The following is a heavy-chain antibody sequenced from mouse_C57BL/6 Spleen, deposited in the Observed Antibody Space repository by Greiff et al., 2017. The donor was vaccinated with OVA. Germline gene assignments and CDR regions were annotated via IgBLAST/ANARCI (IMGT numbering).Heavy chain of an antibody. J-gene: IGHJ1*03. Sequence: EVKLVESGPGLVKPSQSLSLTCSVTGYSITSGYYWNWIRQFPGNKLEWMGYISYDGSNNYNPSLKNRISITRDTSKNQFFLKLNSVTTEDTATYYCARGGLGGWYFDVWGTGTTVTVSS. CDR2: ISYDGSN. V-gene: IGHV3-6*01. CDR1: GYSITSGYY. D-gene: IGHD3-3*01. CDR3: ARGGLGGWYFDV.